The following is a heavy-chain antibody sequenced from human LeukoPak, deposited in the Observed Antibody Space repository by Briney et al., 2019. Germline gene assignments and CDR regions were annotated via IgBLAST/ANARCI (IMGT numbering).Heavy chain of an antibody. V-gene: IGHV3-7*01. CDR1: GFTFSSYW. CDR3: ARGNQYYDILTGYPEPNYFDY. D-gene: IGHD3-9*01. CDR2: IKQDGSEK. J-gene: IGHJ4*02. Sequence: GGSLRLSCAVSGFTFSSYWMSWVRQAPGKGLEWVANIKQDGSEKYYVDSVKGRFTISRDNAKNSLYLQMNSLRAEDTAVYYCARGNQYYDILTGYPEPNYFDYWGQGTLVTVSS.